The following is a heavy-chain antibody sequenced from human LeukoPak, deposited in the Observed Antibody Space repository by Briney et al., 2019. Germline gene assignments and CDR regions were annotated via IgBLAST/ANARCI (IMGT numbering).Heavy chain of an antibody. D-gene: IGHD3-9*01. V-gene: IGHV3-30*18. CDR1: GFTFSSYG. CDR2: ISYDGSNK. Sequence: GRSLRLSCAASGFTFSSYGMHWVRQAPGKGLEWVAVISYDGSNKYYADSVKGRFTISRDNSKNTVYLQMNSLRAEDTAVYYCAKDQAHYDILTGSLDCWGQGTLVTVSS. J-gene: IGHJ4*02. CDR3: AKDQAHYDILTGSLDC.